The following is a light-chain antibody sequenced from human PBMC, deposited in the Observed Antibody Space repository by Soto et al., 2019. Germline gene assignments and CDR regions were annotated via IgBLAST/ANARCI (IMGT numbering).Light chain of an antibody. CDR1: QGISSY. Sequence: AIRMTQSPSSLSASTGDRVTITCRASQGISSYLAWYQQKPGKAPNLLMYTASNLQSGVPSRFSGSGSGTDFTLTISSLQPEDFATYYCQQSYSTPISFGQGTRLENK. CDR2: TAS. V-gene: IGKV1-8*01. CDR3: QQSYSTPIS. J-gene: IGKJ5*01.